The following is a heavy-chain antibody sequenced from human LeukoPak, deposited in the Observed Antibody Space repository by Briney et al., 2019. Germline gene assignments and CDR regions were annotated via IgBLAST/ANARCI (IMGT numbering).Heavy chain of an antibody. CDR3: ARTSYLNWLDWFDP. D-gene: IGHD3-9*01. Sequence: PSETLSLTCTVSGGSISSSSYYWGWIRQPPGKGLEWIGSIYYSGSTYYNPSLKSRVTISVDTSKNQFSLKLSSVAAADTAVYYCARTSYLNWLDWFDPWGQGTLVTVSS. CDR2: IYYSGST. CDR1: GGSISSSSYY. J-gene: IGHJ5*02. V-gene: IGHV4-39*01.